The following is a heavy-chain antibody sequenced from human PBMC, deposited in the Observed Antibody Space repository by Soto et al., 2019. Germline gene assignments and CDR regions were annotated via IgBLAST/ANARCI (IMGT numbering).Heavy chain of an antibody. CDR2: ISAYNGKT. V-gene: IGHV1-18*01. Sequence: GSVKVSCKASGYTFTSYGISWVRQAPGQGLEWMGWISAYNGKTNYAQKLQGRVTMTTDTSTSTAYMELRSLRSDDTAVYYCAKESGIALAANAFDIWGQGKLVT. CDR1: GYTFTSYG. CDR3: AKESGIALAANAFDI. J-gene: IGHJ3*02. D-gene: IGHD6-19*01.